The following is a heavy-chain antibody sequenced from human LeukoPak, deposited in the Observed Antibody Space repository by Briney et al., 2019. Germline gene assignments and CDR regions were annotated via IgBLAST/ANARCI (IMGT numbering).Heavy chain of an antibody. CDR3: ARGGDSSGYYDNWFDP. D-gene: IGHD3-22*01. CDR1: GYTFTSYY. J-gene: IGHJ5*02. CDR2: INPNSGGT. Sequence: GASVKVSCKASGYTFTSYYMHWARQAPGQGLEWMGWINPNSGGTNYAQKFQGRVTMTRDTSISTAYMELSRLRSDDTAVYYCARGGDSSGYYDNWFDPWGQGTLVTVSS. V-gene: IGHV1-2*02.